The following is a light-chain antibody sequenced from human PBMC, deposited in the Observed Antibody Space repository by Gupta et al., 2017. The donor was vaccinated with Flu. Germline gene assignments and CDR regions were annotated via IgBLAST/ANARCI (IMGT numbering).Light chain of an antibody. J-gene: IGKJ3*01. CDR3: QKYNSAPPVT. CDR2: AAS. V-gene: IGKV1-27*01. CDR1: QGISNY. Sequence: DIQMTQSPSSLSSSLADRVTITCRASQGISNYLAWYQQKPGKVPKLLIYAASTLQSGVPSRFSGSGSGTDFTLTISSLQPEDVATYYCQKYNSAPPVTFGPGTKVDIK.